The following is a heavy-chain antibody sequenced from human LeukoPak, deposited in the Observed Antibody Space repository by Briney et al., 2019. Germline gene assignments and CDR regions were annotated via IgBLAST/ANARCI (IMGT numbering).Heavy chain of an antibody. D-gene: IGHD3-10*01. V-gene: IGHV4-31*03. CDR2: IYYSGST. J-gene: IGHJ4*02. CDR1: GGSISSGGYY. CDR3: ARADTMVRGVISPFDY. Sequence: SQTLSLTCTVSGGSISSGGYYWSRIRQHPGKGLEWIGYIYYSGSTYYNPSLKSRVTISVDTSKNQFSLKLSSVTAADTAVYYCARADTMVRGVISPFDYWGQGTLVTVSS.